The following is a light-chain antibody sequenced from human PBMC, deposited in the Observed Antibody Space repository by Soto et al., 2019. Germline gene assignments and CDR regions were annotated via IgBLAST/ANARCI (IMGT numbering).Light chain of an antibody. CDR2: WAS. CDR1: QSILYSSNNRNH. J-gene: IGKJ1*01. CDR3: QQWSTTGWT. V-gene: IGKV4-1*01. Sequence: DIVMTQSPDSLAVSLGERATINCKASQSILYSSNNRNHLAWYQQRPGQPPKLLIYWASTRESGVPDRFSGSGSGTDFTLTINSLQAEDVAVYYCQQWSTTGWTFDQGTKVEIK.